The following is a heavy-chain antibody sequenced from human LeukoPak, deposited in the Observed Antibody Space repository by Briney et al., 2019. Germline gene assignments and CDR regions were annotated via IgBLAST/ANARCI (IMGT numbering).Heavy chain of an antibody. CDR2: IKQDESDK. CDR3: ARDYYYYMDV. Sequence: PGGSLRLSCAASGFTFSRYLMTWVRQAPGKGLEWVANIKQDESDKYYVDSVKGRFAISRDNAKNSLYLQMNSLRVEDTAVYYCARDYYYYMDVWGEGTTVTVSS. V-gene: IGHV3-7*01. CDR1: GFTFSRYL. J-gene: IGHJ6*03.